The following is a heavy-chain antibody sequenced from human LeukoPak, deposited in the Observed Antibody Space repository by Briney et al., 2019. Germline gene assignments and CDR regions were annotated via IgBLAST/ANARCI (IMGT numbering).Heavy chain of an antibody. V-gene: IGHV4-31*03. J-gene: IGHJ6*02. Sequence: SQTLSLTCTVSGGSISSGGYYWSWIRQHPGKGLEWIGYIYYSGSTYYNPSLKSRVTISVDTSKNQFSLKLSSVTAADTAVYYCARAIRGGNYYYGMDVWGQGTTATVSS. CDR2: IYYSGST. CDR3: ARAIRGGNYYYGMDV. D-gene: IGHD3-16*01. CDR1: GGSISSGGYY.